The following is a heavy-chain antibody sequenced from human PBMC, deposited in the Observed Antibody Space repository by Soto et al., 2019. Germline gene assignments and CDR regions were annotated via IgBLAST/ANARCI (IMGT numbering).Heavy chain of an antibody. V-gene: IGHV3-23*01. J-gene: IGHJ6*02. CDR1: GFTFSRYA. D-gene: IGHD4-17*01. CDR2: IGDRGTTT. CDR3: AKDRLGDYYYYGMDV. Sequence: EVQLLQSGGGLVQPGGSLRLSCVGSGFTFSRYAMIWVRQTPGKGLEWVSGIGDRGTTTYYADSVKGRFTISRDNSGNTLFLQMNSLRAEDTAVYYCAKDRLGDYYYYGMDVGGQWTTVTVS.